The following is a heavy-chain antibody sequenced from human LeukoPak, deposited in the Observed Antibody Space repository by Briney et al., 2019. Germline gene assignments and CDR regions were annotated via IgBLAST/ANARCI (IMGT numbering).Heavy chain of an antibody. J-gene: IGHJ4*02. D-gene: IGHD3-22*01. CDR2: ISAYNGNT. CDR1: GYTFTSYG. Sequence: ASVTVSCKASGYTFTSYGISWVRQAPGQGLEWMGWISAYNGNTNYAQKLQGRVTMTTDTSTSTAYMELRSLRSDDTAVYYCARDPHEYYYDSSGASFDYWGQGTLVTVSS. V-gene: IGHV1-18*01. CDR3: ARDPHEYYYDSSGASFDY.